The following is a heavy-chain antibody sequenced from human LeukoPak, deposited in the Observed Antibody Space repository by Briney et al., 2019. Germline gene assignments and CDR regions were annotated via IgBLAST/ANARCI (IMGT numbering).Heavy chain of an antibody. Sequence: PSETLSLTCTVSGGSISSYYWSWIRQPPGKGLEWIGYIYYSGSTNYNPSLKSRVTISVDTSKNQFSLKLSSVTAADTAVYYCARDYYDSSGFSYFDSWGRGTLVTVSS. CDR2: IYYSGST. V-gene: IGHV4-59*01. J-gene: IGHJ4*02. D-gene: IGHD3-22*01. CDR1: GGSISSYY. CDR3: ARDYYDSSGFSYFDS.